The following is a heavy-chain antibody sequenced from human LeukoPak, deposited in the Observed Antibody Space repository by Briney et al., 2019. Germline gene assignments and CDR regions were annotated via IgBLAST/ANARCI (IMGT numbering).Heavy chain of an antibody. D-gene: IGHD3-3*01. J-gene: IGHJ4*02. CDR1: GGSISSGGYY. V-gene: IGHV4-31*03. CDR3: ARAGSDGDFWSGYLDY. Sequence: SQTLSLTCTVSGGSISSGGYYWSWIRQHPGKVLEWIGYIYYSGSTYYNPSLKSRVTISVDTSKNQFSLKLSSVTAADTAVYYCARAGSDGDFWSGYLDYWGQGTLVTVSS. CDR2: IYYSGST.